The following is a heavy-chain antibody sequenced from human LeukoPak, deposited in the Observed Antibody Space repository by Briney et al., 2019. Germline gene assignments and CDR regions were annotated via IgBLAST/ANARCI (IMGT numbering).Heavy chain of an antibody. CDR3: ARGGLYGDYLDY. CDR1: GGSISSSSYY. D-gene: IGHD4-17*01. CDR2: IYYSGST. J-gene: IGHJ4*02. V-gene: IGHV4-39*07. Sequence: SETLSLTCTVSGGSISSSSYYWGWIRQPPGKGLEWIGSIYYSGSTYYNPSLKSRVTISVDTSKNQFSLKLSSVTAADTAVYYCARGGLYGDYLDYWGQGTLVTVSS.